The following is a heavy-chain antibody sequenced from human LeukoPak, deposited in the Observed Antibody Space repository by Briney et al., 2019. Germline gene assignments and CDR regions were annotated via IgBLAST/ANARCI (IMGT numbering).Heavy chain of an antibody. D-gene: IGHD6-13*01. CDR3: AKGVAAAGTWIGIDY. CDR2: ISYDGSAK. CDR1: GFTFSSYS. Sequence: PGGSLRLSCAASGFTFSSYSMHWVRQAPGKGLDWVAVISYDGSAKYYADSVKGRFTISRDNSKNTLYLQMNSLRAEDTAVYYCAKGVAAAGTWIGIDYWGQGTLVTVSS. V-gene: IGHV3-30-3*01. J-gene: IGHJ4*02.